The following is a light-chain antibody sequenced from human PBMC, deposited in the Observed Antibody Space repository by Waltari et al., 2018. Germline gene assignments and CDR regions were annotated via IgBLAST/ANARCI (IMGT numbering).Light chain of an antibody. V-gene: IGKV1-39*01. CDR3: QQSYTISWT. CDR1: QSVSSY. J-gene: IGKJ1*01. CDR2: GTT. Sequence: DIQMTQSPSPLSASVGDRVTISCRASQSVSSYVNWYQQKPGMAPKLLIFGTTTLQSGVPSRFSGSGSGTAFTLTISRLRPEDFATYYCQQSYTISWTFGQGTKVEIK.